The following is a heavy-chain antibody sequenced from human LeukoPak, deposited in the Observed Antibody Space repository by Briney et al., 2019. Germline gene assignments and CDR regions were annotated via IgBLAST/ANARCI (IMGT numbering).Heavy chain of an antibody. J-gene: IGHJ4*02. CDR1: GGTFSSYA. CDR3: ATYYDLLTGDY. CDR2: IIPILGIA. V-gene: IGHV1-69*04. Sequence: SVKVSCKASGGTFSSYAISWVRQAPGQGLEWMGRIIPILGIANYAQKFQGRVTITADKSTSTAYMELSSLRSEDTAVYYCATYYDLLTGDYWGQGTLVTVSS. D-gene: IGHD3-9*01.